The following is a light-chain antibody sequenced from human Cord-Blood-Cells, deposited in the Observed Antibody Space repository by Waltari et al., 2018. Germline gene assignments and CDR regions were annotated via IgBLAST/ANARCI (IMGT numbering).Light chain of an antibody. J-gene: IGLJ3*02. CDR2: GNI. Sequence: QSVLTQPPSVSGAPGQRVTISCTGSSSNIGAGYDVHWYQQLPGTAPKLLIYGNINRPPGFPDRFSGSKSGTSASLAITGLQAEDEADYYCQSYDSSLSGWVFGGGTKLTVL. V-gene: IGLV1-40*01. CDR3: QSYDSSLSGWV. CDR1: SSNIGAGYD.